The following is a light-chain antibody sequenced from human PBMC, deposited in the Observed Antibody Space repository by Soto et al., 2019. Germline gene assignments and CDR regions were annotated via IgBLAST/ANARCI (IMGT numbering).Light chain of an antibody. CDR2: STN. J-gene: IGLJ3*02. V-gene: IGLV8-61*01. CDR3: VLYMGSGISV. CDR1: SGSVSTTYS. Sequence: QTVVTQEPSFSVSPGGTVTLTCGLTSGSVSTTYSPSWYQQTPGPAPRTLIYSTNTRSSGVPDRFSGSTLGDKAALTITGAQADDEYDYYCVLYMGSGISVFGGGTKLTVL.